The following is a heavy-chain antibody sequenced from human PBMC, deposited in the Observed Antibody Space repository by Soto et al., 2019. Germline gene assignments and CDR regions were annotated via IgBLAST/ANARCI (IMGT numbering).Heavy chain of an antibody. D-gene: IGHD2-2*01. V-gene: IGHV4-4*07. Sequence: PSETLSLTCTVSGGSISSYYWSWIRQPAGKGLEWIGRIYTSGINNYNPSLKSRVTMSVDTSKNQFSLKLSSVTAADTAVYYCARDRGQLGMRSIQMGIGAFGIWGQGTMVTVSS. CDR2: IYTSGIN. CDR1: GGSISSYY. CDR3: ARDRGQLGMRSIQMGIGAFGI. J-gene: IGHJ3*02.